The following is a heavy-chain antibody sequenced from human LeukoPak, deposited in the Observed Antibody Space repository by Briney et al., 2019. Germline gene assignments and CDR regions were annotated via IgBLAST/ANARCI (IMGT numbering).Heavy chain of an antibody. D-gene: IGHD2-15*01. Sequence: GGSLRLSCAASGFTFSSYAMSWVRQAPGKGLEWVSAISGSGATTYYADSVKGRFTISRDNSKNTLSLQMNSLRAEDTAVYYCASGGGWYLNYWGQGTLVTVSS. CDR3: ASGGGWYLNY. CDR2: ISGSGATT. J-gene: IGHJ4*02. V-gene: IGHV3-23*01. CDR1: GFTFSSYA.